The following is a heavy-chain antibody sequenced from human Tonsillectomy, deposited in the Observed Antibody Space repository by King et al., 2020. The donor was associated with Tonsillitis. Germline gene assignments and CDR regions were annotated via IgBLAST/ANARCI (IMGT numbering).Heavy chain of an antibody. V-gene: IGHV4-31*01. J-gene: IGHJ4*02. Sequence: QLQESGPGLVKPSQTLSLTCTVSGGSISSGGYYWSWIRQHPGKGLEWIGYISYSGSTHYNPSLKSLVTISVDTSKNQFSLKLSSVTAADTAVYFCARGSRDTSGYYLFFDNWGQGTLVTVSS. CDR3: ARGSRDTSGYYLFFDN. CDR2: ISYSGST. D-gene: IGHD3-22*01. CDR1: GGSISSGGYY.